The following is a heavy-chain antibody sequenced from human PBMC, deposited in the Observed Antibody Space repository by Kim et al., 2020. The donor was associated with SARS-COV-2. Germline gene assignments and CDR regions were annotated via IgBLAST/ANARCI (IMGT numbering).Heavy chain of an antibody. Sequence: GGSLRLSCAASGFTFSAYDMNWVRQAPGKGLEWVSYISGNGGDTHFADSVKGRFTISRDNAKNILYLQMNSLRAEDTAVYFCVRRGYDGGCGRYWGDFD. CDR2: ISGNGGDT. V-gene: IGHV3-23*01. CDR1: GFTFSAYD. J-gene: IGHJ5*01. CDR3: VRRGYDGGCGRYWGDFD. D-gene: IGHD2-21*01.